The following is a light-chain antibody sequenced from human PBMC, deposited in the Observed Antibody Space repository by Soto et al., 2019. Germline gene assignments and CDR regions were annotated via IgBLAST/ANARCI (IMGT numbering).Light chain of an antibody. J-gene: IGLJ1*01. CDR1: SSDVGSYKF. CDR2: DVS. Sequence: QSALTQPASVSGSPGQSITISCTGTSSDVGSYKFVSWYQQHPGRAPKVIISDVSHRPSGVSNRFSGSKSGNTASLTISGLQAEDEADYYCCSYTSISTYVFGTGTQLTVL. V-gene: IGLV2-14*03. CDR3: CSYTSISTYV.